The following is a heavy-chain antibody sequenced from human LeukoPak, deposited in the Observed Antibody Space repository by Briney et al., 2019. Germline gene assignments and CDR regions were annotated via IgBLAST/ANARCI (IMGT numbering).Heavy chain of an antibody. CDR1: GFTVSTNY. J-gene: IGHJ4*02. V-gene: IGHV3-53*01. Sequence: PGGSLRLSCAASGFTVSTNYMSWVRQAPGKGLKWVSVIYSGDNTYYADSVKGRFTISRDNSKNTLYLQMNSLRAEDTAVYYCAKESSYYGSGSYYKAFDYWGQGTLVTVSS. D-gene: IGHD3-10*01. CDR3: AKESSYYGSGSYYKAFDY. CDR2: IYSGDNT.